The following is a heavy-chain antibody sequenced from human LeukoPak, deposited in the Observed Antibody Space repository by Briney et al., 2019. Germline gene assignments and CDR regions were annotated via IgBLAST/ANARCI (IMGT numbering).Heavy chain of an antibody. CDR1: GFTVRSNY. CDR3: AELGITMIGGV. D-gene: IGHD3-10*02. Sequence: PGGSLRLSCAASGFTVRSNYMNWVRQAPGKGLEWVSYISSSGSTIYYADSVKGRFTISRDNAKNSLYLQMNSLRAEDTAVYYCAELGITMIGGVWGKGTTVTISS. V-gene: IGHV3-48*03. CDR2: ISSSGSTI. J-gene: IGHJ6*04.